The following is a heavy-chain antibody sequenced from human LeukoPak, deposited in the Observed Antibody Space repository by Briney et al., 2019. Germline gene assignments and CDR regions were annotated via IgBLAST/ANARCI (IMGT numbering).Heavy chain of an antibody. Sequence: SETLSLTCAVSGGSISTSSYYWDWIRQPPGKGLEWIGSIYYSGSTYYNPSLKSRVTISVDTSKNQFSLKLSSVTAADTAVYYCANHPLWNDGIYNWFDPWGQGTLVTVSS. D-gene: IGHD1-1*01. J-gene: IGHJ5*02. V-gene: IGHV4-39*01. CDR2: IYYSGST. CDR1: GGSISTSSYY. CDR3: ANHPLWNDGIYNWFDP.